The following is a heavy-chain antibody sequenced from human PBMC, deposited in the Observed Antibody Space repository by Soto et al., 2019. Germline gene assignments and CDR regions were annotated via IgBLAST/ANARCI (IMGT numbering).Heavy chain of an antibody. V-gene: IGHV3-33*01. Sequence: QVQLVESGGGVVQPGRSLRLSCAASGFIFNTYGMHWVRQAPGKGLEWVAVIYYDGRNKYYADSVKGRFTISRDNSKNTLNLQMTSLRVENTAVYYYARHLGVLWPSVGAYWGQGTLVTVSS. CDR2: IYYDGRNK. CDR3: ARHLGVLWPSVGAY. D-gene: IGHD3-16*01. CDR1: GFIFNTYG. J-gene: IGHJ1*01.